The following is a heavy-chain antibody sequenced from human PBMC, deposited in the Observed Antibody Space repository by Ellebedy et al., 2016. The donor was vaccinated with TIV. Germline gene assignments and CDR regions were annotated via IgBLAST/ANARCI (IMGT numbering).Heavy chain of an antibody. D-gene: IGHD3-10*01. V-gene: IGHV3-23*01. J-gene: IGHJ6*02. CDR3: AKRVTMVREVITYYHYAMDV. CDR2: ITGSSSPI. CDR1: GSNFNSLA. Sequence: GESLKISCVVSGSNFNSLAMNWVRQAPGKGLEWISYITGSSSPIVYADSVKGRFTISRDNSKNTLYLQMNSLRAEDTAVYYCAKRVTMVREVITYYHYAMDVWGQGTTVTVSS.